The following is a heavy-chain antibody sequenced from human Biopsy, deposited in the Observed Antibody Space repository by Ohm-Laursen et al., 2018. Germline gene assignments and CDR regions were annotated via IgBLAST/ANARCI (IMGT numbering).Heavy chain of an antibody. CDR1: GDSINNYY. Sequence: SDTLSLTCTVSGDSINNYYWSWIRQPAGEGLEWIGRIYTSGSPNYNLSLESRATMSVDTSKNQFSLNLRSVTAADTAVYYCARGTGRYYVYGAFDIWGQGTVVTVSS. CDR3: ARGTGRYYVYGAFDI. V-gene: IGHV4-4*07. D-gene: IGHD1-26*01. J-gene: IGHJ3*02. CDR2: IYTSGSP.